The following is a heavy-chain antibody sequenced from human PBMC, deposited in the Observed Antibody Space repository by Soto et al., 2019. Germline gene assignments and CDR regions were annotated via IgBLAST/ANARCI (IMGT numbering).Heavy chain of an antibody. Sequence: SVKVSCKASGFTFTSSAVQWVRQARGQRLEWIGWIVVGSGNTNYAQKFQERVTITRDMSTSTAYMELSSLRSEDTAVYYCAKLPLVLALGFDYWGQGTLVTVSS. J-gene: IGHJ4*02. CDR2: IVVGSGNT. V-gene: IGHV1-58*01. CDR3: AKLPLVLALGFDY. CDR1: GFTFTSSA.